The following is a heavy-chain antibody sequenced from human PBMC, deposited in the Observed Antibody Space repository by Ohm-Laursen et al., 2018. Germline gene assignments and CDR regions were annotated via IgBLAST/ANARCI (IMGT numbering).Heavy chain of an antibody. Sequence: GTLSLTCIVSGGSINTHYWSWIRQPPGKGLEWIGYMFYSGSTNYNPSLKSRVSMSVDTSKNKVSLRLSSVTAADTAVYYCARVSWYYDTSGPKSGAFDIWGQGTMVTVSS. CDR3: ARVSWYYDTSGPKSGAFDI. CDR2: MFYSGST. V-gene: IGHV4-59*11. J-gene: IGHJ3*02. CDR1: GGSINTHY. D-gene: IGHD3-22*01.